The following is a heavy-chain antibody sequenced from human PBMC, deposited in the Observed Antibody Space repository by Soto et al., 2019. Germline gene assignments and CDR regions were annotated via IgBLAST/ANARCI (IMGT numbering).Heavy chain of an antibody. CDR2: LGGGGDDT. Sequence: PGGSLRLSCAASGFTFGNYAMSWVRQAPGKGLEWVASLGGGGDDTYYAASVRGRFTVARDNSNNKLFLQMNSLTAEDTALYYCAKDAIPHNGVWDASDRWGQGTKVTVSS. J-gene: IGHJ3*01. D-gene: IGHD2-8*01. CDR3: AKDAIPHNGVWDASDR. CDR1: GFTFGNYA. V-gene: IGHV3-23*01.